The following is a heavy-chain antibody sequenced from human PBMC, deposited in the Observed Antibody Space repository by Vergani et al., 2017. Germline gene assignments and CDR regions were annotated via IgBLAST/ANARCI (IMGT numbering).Heavy chain of an antibody. D-gene: IGHD3-10*01. J-gene: IGHJ5*02. CDR1: GFTFSTYA. V-gene: IGHV3-23*01. Sequence: EVQLLESGGGLVQPGGSLRLSCAASGFTFSTYAMTWVRQAPGKGLEWVSTISSDGGSTYYADSVKGRFTISRDNSKNTLSLQMNSLRAEDTAVYYCARDAMVRGVISGAPVDPWGQGTLVTVSS. CDR3: ARDAMVRGVISGAPVDP. CDR2: ISSDGGST.